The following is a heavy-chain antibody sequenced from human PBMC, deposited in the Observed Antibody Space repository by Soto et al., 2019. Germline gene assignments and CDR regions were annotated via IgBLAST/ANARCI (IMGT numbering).Heavy chain of an antibody. CDR2: INRSEKT. J-gene: IGHJ4*02. Sequence: PSETLSLTCAVFGYSVSDGYYLGWIRQPPGKGLEWIGSINRSEKTYYNPSLKSRLTISVDTSKNQISLTLSSVTAADTAIYYCARSGDDYGSYVDYWGQGTLVTVSS. CDR1: GYSVSDGYY. CDR3: ARSGDDYGSYVDY. D-gene: IGHD4-17*01. V-gene: IGHV4-38-2*01.